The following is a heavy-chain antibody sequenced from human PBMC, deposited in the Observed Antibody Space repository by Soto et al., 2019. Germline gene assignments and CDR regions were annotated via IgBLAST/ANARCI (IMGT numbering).Heavy chain of an antibody. D-gene: IGHD3-22*01. CDR1: GYSFTSYW. CDR2: IYPGDSDT. CDR3: ARHPDYYDSSGTQGLYYYYGMDV. V-gene: IGHV5-51*01. Sequence: PGESLKISCKGSGYSFTSYWIGRVRQMPGKGLEWMGIIYPGDSDTRYSPSFQGQVTISADKSISTAYLQWSSLKASDTAMYYCARHPDYYDSSGTQGLYYYYGMDVWGQGTTVTVSS. J-gene: IGHJ6*02.